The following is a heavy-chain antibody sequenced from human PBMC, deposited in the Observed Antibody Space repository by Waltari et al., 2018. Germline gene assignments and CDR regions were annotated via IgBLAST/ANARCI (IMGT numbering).Heavy chain of an antibody. CDR3: ATYRWLGY. D-gene: IGHD3-10*01. V-gene: IGHV3-7*03. CDR1: GFMFSSYW. J-gene: IGHJ4*02. CDR2: INHDGSGK. Sequence: EVQLVESGGGLVQPGGSLRLSCDVSGFMFSSYWMTWVRQGPGKGLEWVANINHDGSGKYYVDSVKGRFTISRENTKSSLFLQMNSLRAEDTAVYYCATYRWLGYWGQGSLVTVSS.